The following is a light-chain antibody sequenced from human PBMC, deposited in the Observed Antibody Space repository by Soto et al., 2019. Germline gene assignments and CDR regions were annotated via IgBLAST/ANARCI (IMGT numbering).Light chain of an antibody. CDR1: SSDIGGYKF. CDR3: ATYKATPTLI. Sequence: QSALAQPASISGSPGQSLTIPCTATSSDIGGYKFVSWYQQHPGKTPKLIIYEDTYRPSGISERFSGSKSGNTASLTISGLQADDEGDYYCATYKATPTLIFGGGTKGTVL. V-gene: IGLV2-14*01. J-gene: IGLJ2*01. CDR2: EDT.